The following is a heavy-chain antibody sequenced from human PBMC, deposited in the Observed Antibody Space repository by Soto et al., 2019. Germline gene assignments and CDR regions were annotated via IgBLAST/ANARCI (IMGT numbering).Heavy chain of an antibody. Sequence: QVQLQESGPGLVKPSETLSLNCTVSGGPISSYYWSWIRQSPGKGLEWIGYIYYSGSTNYNPSLNSPVTIPVSTSKNQFSLELSSVTAADTAVYYCARGSSGWPPRLDYWGQGTLVTVSS. J-gene: IGHJ4*02. CDR2: IYYSGST. CDR1: GGPISSYY. V-gene: IGHV4-59*01. D-gene: IGHD6-19*01. CDR3: ARGSSGWPPRLDY.